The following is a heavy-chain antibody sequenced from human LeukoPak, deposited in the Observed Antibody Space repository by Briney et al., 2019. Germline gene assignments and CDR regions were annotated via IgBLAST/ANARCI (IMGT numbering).Heavy chain of an antibody. CDR1: GFTFSGYW. J-gene: IGHJ6*04. CDR2: ISSSGSTI. CDR3: AELGITMIGGV. V-gene: IGHV3-48*04. Sequence: GGSLRLSCAASGFTFSGYWMSWVRQAPGKGLEWVSYISSSGSTIYYADSVKGRFTISRDNAKNSLHLQMNSLRAEDTAVYYCAELGITMIGGVWGKGTTVTISS. D-gene: IGHD3-10*02.